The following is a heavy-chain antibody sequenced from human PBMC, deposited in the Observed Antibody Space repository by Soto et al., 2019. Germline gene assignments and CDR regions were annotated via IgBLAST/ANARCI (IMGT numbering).Heavy chain of an antibody. J-gene: IGHJ4*02. D-gene: IGHD6-13*01. CDR1: GFSLSDDA. CDR2: ISADGVTT. V-gene: IGHV3-64D*08. CDR3: VKTRGLHSTSWYDY. Sequence: GGSLRLSCSASGFSLSDDAMHWVRQAPGRGLEYVSAISADGVTTYYADSVKGRFTISRDNSKNTLYLQMSSLRPEDTAVYYCVKTRGLHSTSWYDYWGQGTLVTVSS.